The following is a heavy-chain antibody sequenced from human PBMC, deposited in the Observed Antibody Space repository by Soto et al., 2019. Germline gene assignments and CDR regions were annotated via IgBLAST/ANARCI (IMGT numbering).Heavy chain of an antibody. Sequence: ASVKVSCKASGYTFTSYGISWVRQAPGQGLEWMGWISAYNGNTNYAQKLQGRVTMTTDTSTSTAYMELRSLRSDDTAVYYCARYGDCSSTSCYVDYWGQGTLVTVSS. CDR1: GYTFTSYG. CDR3: ARYGDCSSTSCYVDY. D-gene: IGHD2-2*01. V-gene: IGHV1-18*04. J-gene: IGHJ4*02. CDR2: ISAYNGNT.